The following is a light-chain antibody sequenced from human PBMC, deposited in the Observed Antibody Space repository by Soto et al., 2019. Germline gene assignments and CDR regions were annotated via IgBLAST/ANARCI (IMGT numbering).Light chain of an antibody. J-gene: IGKJ3*01. Sequence: EIVMTQSPATLSVSPGERVTLSCRASQSVSSYLAWYQQQPVQPPRLLIYDASTRATGIPARFSGSGSGTECPLSVTSLQSEYFAIYYCHQYNTWTFVTFGPGTRVDI. CDR2: DAS. CDR1: QSVSSY. CDR3: HQYNTWTFVT. V-gene: IGKV3-15*01.